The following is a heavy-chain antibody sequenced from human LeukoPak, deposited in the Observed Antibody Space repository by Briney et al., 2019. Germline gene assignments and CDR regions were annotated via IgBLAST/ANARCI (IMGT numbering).Heavy chain of an antibody. Sequence: GGSLRLSCAASGFTFSSYWMSWVRQAPGKGLEWVANIKQDGSEKYYVDSVMGRFTISRDNAKNSLYLQMNSLRAEDTAVYYCARTLMDYDFWSGYSDYMDVWGKGTTVTVSS. J-gene: IGHJ6*03. V-gene: IGHV3-7*01. CDR2: IKQDGSEK. CDR3: ARTLMDYDFWSGYSDYMDV. CDR1: GFTFSSYW. D-gene: IGHD3-3*01.